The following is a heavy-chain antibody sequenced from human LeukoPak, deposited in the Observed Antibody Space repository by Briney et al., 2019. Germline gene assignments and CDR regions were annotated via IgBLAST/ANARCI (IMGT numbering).Heavy chain of an antibody. CDR1: GGSFSGYY. CDR2: IFYSGNT. D-gene: IGHD5-24*01. CDR3: ARGSGDGYNFVY. J-gene: IGHJ4*02. Sequence: PSETLSLTCAVYGGSFSGYYWNWIRQPPGKGLEWIGYIFYSGNTRYNPSLRSRVSISVDTSKNQFSLKLSSVTAADTAVYYCARGSGDGYNFVYWGQGTLVTVSS. V-gene: IGHV4-59*01.